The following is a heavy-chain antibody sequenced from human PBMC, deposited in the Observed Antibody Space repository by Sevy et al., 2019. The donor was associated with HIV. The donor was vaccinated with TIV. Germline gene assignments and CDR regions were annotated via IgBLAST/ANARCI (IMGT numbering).Heavy chain of an antibody. CDR1: GFTFSSYA. CDR2: ISYDGSNK. CDR3: ARDQHDYAGNLYAGWFDP. J-gene: IGHJ5*02. Sequence: GGSLRLSCAASGFTFSSYAMHWVRQAPGKGLEWVAVISYDGSNKYYADSVKGRFTISRDNSKSTLYLQMNSLRAEDTAVYYCARDQHDYAGNLYAGWFDPWGQGTLVTVSS. D-gene: IGHD4-17*01. V-gene: IGHV3-30-3*01.